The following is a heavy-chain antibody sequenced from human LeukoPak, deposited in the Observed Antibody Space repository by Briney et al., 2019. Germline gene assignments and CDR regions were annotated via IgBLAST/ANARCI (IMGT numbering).Heavy chain of an antibody. J-gene: IGHJ6*04. CDR3: ARGSVEDIVA. V-gene: IGHV3-48*04. CDR2: ISSSSSTI. CDR1: GFTFSSYG. D-gene: IGHD2-15*01. Sequence: GGSLRLSCAASGFTFSSYGMTWVRQAPGKGLEWVSYISSSSSTIYYADSVKGRFTISRDNAKNSLYLQMNSLRAEDTAVYYCARGSVEDIVAWGKGTTVTVSS.